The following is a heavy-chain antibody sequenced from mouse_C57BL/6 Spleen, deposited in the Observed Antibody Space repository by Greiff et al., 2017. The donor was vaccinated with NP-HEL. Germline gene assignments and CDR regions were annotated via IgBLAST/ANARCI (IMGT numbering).Heavy chain of an antibody. V-gene: IGHV1-26*01. CDR1: GYTFTDYY. CDR3: ARYYSNYGWYFDV. Sequence: EVQLQQSGPELVKPGASVKISCKASGYTFTDYYMNWVKQSHGKSLEWIGDINPNNGGTSYNQKFKGKATLTVDKSSSTAYMELRSLTCEDSAVYYCARYYSNYGWYFDVWGTGTTVTVSS. D-gene: IGHD2-5*01. J-gene: IGHJ1*03. CDR2: INPNNGGT.